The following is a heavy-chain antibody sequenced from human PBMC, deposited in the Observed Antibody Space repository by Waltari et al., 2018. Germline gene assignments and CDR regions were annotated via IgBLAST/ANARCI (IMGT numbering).Heavy chain of an antibody. V-gene: IGHV1-69*05. Sequence: QVQLVQSGAEVKKPGSSVKVSCQASGGTLSSYAISLVGQAPGQGLEWRGGIIPIFGTANYAQKVQGRVTITTDESTSTAYMELSSLRSEDTAVYYCARDGPYGSGSVYYYGMDVWGQGTTVTVSS. J-gene: IGHJ6*02. CDR2: IIPIFGTA. CDR1: GGTLSSYA. D-gene: IGHD3-10*01. CDR3: ARDGPYGSGSVYYYGMDV.